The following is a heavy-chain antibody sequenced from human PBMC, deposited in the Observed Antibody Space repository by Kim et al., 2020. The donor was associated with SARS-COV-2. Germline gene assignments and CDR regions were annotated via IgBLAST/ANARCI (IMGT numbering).Heavy chain of an antibody. J-gene: IGHJ5*02. V-gene: IGHV4-59*01. CDR2: IFHSGNT. CDR3: ARSEGRASWHHFDS. Sequence: SETLSLTCTVSSDSMTAYYWSWIRQFPGKGLEWIGYIFHSGNTNYSPSLKSRVIISWDTSRNQFSLALTSVTEADTAVYYCARSEGRASWHHFDSWGQG. CDR1: SDSMTAYY.